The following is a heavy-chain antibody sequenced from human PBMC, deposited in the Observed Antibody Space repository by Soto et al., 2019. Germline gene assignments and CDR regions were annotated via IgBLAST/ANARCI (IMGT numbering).Heavy chain of an antibody. D-gene: IGHD1-26*01. CDR2: ISYDGSNK. J-gene: IGHJ6*02. Sequence: QVQLVESGGGVVQPGRSLRLSCAASGFTFSSYGMHWVRQAPGKGLERVAVISYDGSNKYYADSVKGRFTISRDNSKNPLYLQMNSLRAEDTAVYYCAKDRPSGSRPYYYGMDVWGQGTTVTVSS. CDR3: AKDRPSGSRPYYYGMDV. V-gene: IGHV3-30*18. CDR1: GFTFSSYG.